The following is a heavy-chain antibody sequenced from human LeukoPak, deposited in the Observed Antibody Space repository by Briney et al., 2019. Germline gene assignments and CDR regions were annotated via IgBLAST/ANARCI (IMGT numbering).Heavy chain of an antibody. J-gene: IGHJ1*01. Sequence: SETLSLTCTVSGGSISSGGSYWSWIRQPAGKGLEWIGRIHPSGSISYNPSLVSRVTISLDTSKNQFSLKLSSVTAADTAVYYCASQVVVTATVYFQHWGQGTLVTVSS. D-gene: IGHD2-21*02. CDR2: IHPSGSI. CDR1: GGSISSGGSY. V-gene: IGHV4-61*02. CDR3: ASQVVVTATVYFQH.